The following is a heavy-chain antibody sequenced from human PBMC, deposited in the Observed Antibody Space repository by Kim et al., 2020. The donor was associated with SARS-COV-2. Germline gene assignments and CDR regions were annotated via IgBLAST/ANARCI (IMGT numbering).Heavy chain of an antibody. D-gene: IGHD1-26*01. V-gene: IGHV4-39*01. Sequence: SETLSLTCTVSGGSISSSSYYWGWIRQPPGKGLEWIGSIYYSGSTYYNPSLKSRVTISVDTSKNQFSLKLSSVTAADTAVYYCADAGGIVGATTNYWGQGTLVTVSS. CDR2: IYYSGST. J-gene: IGHJ4*02. CDR3: ADAGGIVGATTNY. CDR1: GGSISSSSYY.